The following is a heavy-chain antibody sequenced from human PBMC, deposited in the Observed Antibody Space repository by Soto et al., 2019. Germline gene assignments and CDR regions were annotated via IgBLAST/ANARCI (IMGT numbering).Heavy chain of an antibody. D-gene: IGHD1-1*01. CDR3: ARDRLETETYGMDV. CDR2: IYNSGRT. J-gene: IGHJ6*02. V-gene: IGHV4-4*07. CDR1: GGSLLGYY. Sequence: SETLSLTCTVSGGSLLGYYWSWIRQPAGKGLEWIGRIYNSGRTNNNPSLKSRVTMSVDMSKNQFSLKLSSVTAADTATYYCARDRLETETYGMDVWGRGTTVTVSS.